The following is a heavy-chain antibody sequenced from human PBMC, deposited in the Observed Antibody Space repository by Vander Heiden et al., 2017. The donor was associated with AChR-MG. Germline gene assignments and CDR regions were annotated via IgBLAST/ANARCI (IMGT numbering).Heavy chain of an antibody. D-gene: IGHD6-13*01. CDR1: GFTFSSYW. CDR3: ARPGYSSTTRPRNWFDP. CDR2: INSDGSST. Sequence: EVQLVESGGGLVQPGWSLRLSCAASGFTFSSYWMHWVRQAPGKGLVWVSRINSDGSSTSYADSVKGRFTISRDNAKNTLYLQMNSLRAEDTAVYYCARPGYSSTTRPRNWFDPWGQGTLVTVSS. V-gene: IGHV3-74*01. J-gene: IGHJ5*02.